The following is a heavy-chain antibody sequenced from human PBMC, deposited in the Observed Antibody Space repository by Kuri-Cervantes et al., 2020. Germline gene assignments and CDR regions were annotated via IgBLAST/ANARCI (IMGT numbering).Heavy chain of an antibody. CDR3: ARAIGMGTYYYYGMDV. CDR2: SNAGNGNT. Sequence: ASVKVSCKASGYTLTSYAMHWVRQAPGQRLEWMGWSNAGNGNTKYSQEFQGRVTMTRNTSISTAYMELSSLRSEDTAVYYCARAIGMGTYYYYGMDVWGQGTTVTVSS. CDR1: GYTLTSYA. J-gene: IGHJ6*02. V-gene: IGHV1-3*02. D-gene: IGHD3-16*02.